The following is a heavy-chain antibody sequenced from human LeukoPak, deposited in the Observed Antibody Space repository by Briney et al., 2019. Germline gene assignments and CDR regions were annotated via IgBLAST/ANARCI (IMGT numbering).Heavy chain of an antibody. CDR3: ARVGYYYDSSGYYYRRSSWFDP. Sequence: SETLSLTCAVSGGSISSGGYSWRWIRQPPGKGLEWIGYIYYSGSTYYNPSLNSRVTISVDTSKNQFSLKLSSVTAADTAVYYCARVGYYYDSSGYYYRRSSWFDPWGQGTLVTVSS. CDR1: GGSISSGGYS. V-gene: IGHV4-30-4*07. CDR2: IYYSGST. J-gene: IGHJ5*02. D-gene: IGHD3-22*01.